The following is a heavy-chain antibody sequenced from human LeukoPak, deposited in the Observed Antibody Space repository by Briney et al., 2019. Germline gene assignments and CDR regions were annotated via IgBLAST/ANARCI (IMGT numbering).Heavy chain of an antibody. CDR3: SRDLRGRDDY. Sequence: GGSLRPSCAASGFTFSNYWMHWVRQAPGKGLVWVSRINEGGSVTDYADSVKGRFTISRDNAKNTLYLEMNSLRAEDTAVYYCSRDLRGRDDYWGQGTLVSVSS. CDR2: INEGGSVT. J-gene: IGHJ4*02. CDR1: GFTFSNYW. V-gene: IGHV3-74*01. D-gene: IGHD5-24*01.